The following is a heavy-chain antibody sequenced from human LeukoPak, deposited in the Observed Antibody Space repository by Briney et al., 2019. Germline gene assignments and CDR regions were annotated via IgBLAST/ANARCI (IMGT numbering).Heavy chain of an antibody. CDR1: GFTFNIYG. J-gene: IGHJ6*03. CDR3: AKGSPGYYYYYMDV. CDR2: ISSSSSYI. Sequence: PGGSLRLSCAASGFTFNIYGMNWVRQAPGKGLEWVSSISSSSSYIYYADSVKGRFTISRDNAKNSLYLQMNSLRAEDTAVYYCAKGSPGYYYYYMDVWGKGTTVTVSS. V-gene: IGHV3-21*04.